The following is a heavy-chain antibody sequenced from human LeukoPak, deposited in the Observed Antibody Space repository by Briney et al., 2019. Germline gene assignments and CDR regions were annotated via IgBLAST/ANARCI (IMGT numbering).Heavy chain of an antibody. D-gene: IGHD3-9*01. CDR2: ISYDGSNK. CDR3: AKDKGLRYFGPRPHPPDY. CDR1: GFTFSSYG. Sequence: GGSLRLSSAASGFTFSSYGMHWVREARSKGLEWVAVISYDGSNKYYADSVEGRFTISRDNSKNTLYLQMNSLRAEDTAVYYCAKDKGLRYFGPRPHPPDYWGQGTLVTVSS. J-gene: IGHJ4*02. V-gene: IGHV3-30*18.